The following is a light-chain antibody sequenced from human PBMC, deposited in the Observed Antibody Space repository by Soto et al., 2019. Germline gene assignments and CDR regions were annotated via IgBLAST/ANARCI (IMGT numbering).Light chain of an antibody. CDR1: QGINIF. CDR2: AAS. J-gene: IGKJ4*01. Sequence: DIQLTQSPSFLSASVGDRVTITCRASQGINIFLAWFQQKPGKAPNLLISAASTLQSGVPSRFSGSGSETEFTLTITSLQPEDSATYYCQQGYSTPLTFGGGTKVEVK. V-gene: IGKV1-9*01. CDR3: QQGYSTPLT.